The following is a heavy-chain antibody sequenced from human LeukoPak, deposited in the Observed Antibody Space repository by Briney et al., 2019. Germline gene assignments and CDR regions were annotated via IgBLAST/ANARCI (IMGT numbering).Heavy chain of an antibody. CDR1: GYTLTELS. D-gene: IGHD6-13*01. V-gene: IGHV1-24*01. J-gene: IGHJ5*02. CDR3: ATTVTYSSSWFDP. Sequence: ALVKVSCKVSGYTLTELSMHWVRQAPGKGLEWMGGFDPEDGETIYAQKFQVRVTMTEDTSTDTAYMELSSLRSEDTAVYYCATTVTYSSSWFDPWGQGTLVTVSS. CDR2: FDPEDGET.